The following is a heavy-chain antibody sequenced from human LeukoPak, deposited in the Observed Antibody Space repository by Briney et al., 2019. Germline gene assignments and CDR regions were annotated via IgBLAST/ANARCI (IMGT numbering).Heavy chain of an antibody. CDR3: ARGGYHHGFDI. Sequence: GGSLRLSCAASGFTFDDYAMHWVRQAPGKGLEWVSLISGDGGSTYYADSVKGRFTISRDNAKSTLYLQMNSLKAEDTAVYYCARGGYHHGFDIWGQGTMVTVSS. J-gene: IGHJ3*02. CDR2: ISGDGGST. CDR1: GFTFDDYA. D-gene: IGHD2-15*01. V-gene: IGHV3-43*02.